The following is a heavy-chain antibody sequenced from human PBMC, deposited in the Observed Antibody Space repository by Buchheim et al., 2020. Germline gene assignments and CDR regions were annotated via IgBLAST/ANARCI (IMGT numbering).Heavy chain of an antibody. CDR1: GFTFSSYA. CDR3: ARAGSELSLYYMGYYYYGMDV. J-gene: IGHJ6*02. V-gene: IGHV3-30-3*01. D-gene: IGHD3-16*01. Sequence: QVQLVESGGGVVQPGRSLRLSCAASGFTFSSYAMHWVRQAPGKGLEWVAVISYDGSNKYYADSVKGRFTISRDNTKNKLYLQMNSLRAEDTAVYYCARAGSELSLYYMGYYYYGMDVWGQGTT. CDR2: ISYDGSNK.